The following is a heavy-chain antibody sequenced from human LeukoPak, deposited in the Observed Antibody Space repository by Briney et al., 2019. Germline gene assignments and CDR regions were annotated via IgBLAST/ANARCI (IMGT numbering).Heavy chain of an antibody. J-gene: IGHJ4*02. V-gene: IGHV4-59*08. CDR1: GDSISDYY. Sequence: PSETLSLTCTVSGDSISDYYWYWIRQPPGRGLEWIGYIYYSGSTNYNPSLKGRVTISIDTSKSQFSLKLSSVTAADTGVYYCARLPYGYDSSGYYSDYWGQGTLVTVSS. D-gene: IGHD3-22*01. CDR2: IYYSGST. CDR3: ARLPYGYDSSGYYSDY.